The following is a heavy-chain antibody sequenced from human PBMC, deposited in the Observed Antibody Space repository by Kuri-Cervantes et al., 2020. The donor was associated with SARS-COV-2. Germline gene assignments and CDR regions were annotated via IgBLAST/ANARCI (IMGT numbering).Heavy chain of an antibody. J-gene: IGHJ4*02. V-gene: IGHV3-74*01. Sequence: GGSLRLSCAASGFTFSNYWMHWVRQAPGKGLVWVSRTDTDGSSTSYADSVKVRFTISRDNAKNTLYLQMNSLRAEDTAVYYGARAFLRGGSDYWGQGTLVTVSS. CDR1: GFTFSNYW. D-gene: IGHD1-26*01. CDR3: ARAFLRGGSDY. CDR2: TDTDGSST.